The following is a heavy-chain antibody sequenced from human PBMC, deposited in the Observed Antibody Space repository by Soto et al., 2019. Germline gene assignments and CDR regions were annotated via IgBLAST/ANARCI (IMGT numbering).Heavy chain of an antibody. CDR3: ARGDGSGSPWKDYGMDV. V-gene: IGHV4-30-4*01. Sequence: SETLSLTCTVSGGSISSGDYYWSWIRQPPGKGLEWIGYIYYSGSTYYNPSLKSRVTISVDTSKNQFSLKLSSVTAADTAVYYCARGDGSGSPWKDYGMDVWGQGTTVTV. J-gene: IGHJ6*02. CDR2: IYYSGST. D-gene: IGHD3-10*01. CDR1: GGSISSGDYY.